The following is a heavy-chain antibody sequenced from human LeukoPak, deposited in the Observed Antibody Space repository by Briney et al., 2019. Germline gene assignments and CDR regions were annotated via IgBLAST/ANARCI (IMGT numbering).Heavy chain of an antibody. V-gene: IGHV1-8*01. Sequence: ASVKVSCKASGYTFTSYDINWVRQATGQGLEWMGWMNPNSGNTGYAQKFQGRVTMTRNTSISTAYMELSSLRSEDMAVYYCARRTKWLSRFDPWGQGTLVTVSS. D-gene: IGHD3-22*01. CDR3: ARRTKWLSRFDP. CDR1: GYTFTSYD. J-gene: IGHJ5*02. CDR2: MNPNSGNT.